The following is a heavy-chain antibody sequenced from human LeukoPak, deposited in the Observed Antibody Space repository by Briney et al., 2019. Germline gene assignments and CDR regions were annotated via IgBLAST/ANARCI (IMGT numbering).Heavy chain of an antibody. Sequence: GGSLRLSCAASGFTFSSYAMSWVRQAPGKGLEWVSAISGSGGSTYYADSVKGRFTISRDNSKNTLYLQMNSLRAEDTAVYYCATSGYSSSWYKRPYYFDYWDQGTLVTVSS. CDR3: ATSGYSSSWYKRPYYFDY. V-gene: IGHV3-23*01. D-gene: IGHD6-13*01. J-gene: IGHJ4*02. CDR2: ISGSGGST. CDR1: GFTFSSYA.